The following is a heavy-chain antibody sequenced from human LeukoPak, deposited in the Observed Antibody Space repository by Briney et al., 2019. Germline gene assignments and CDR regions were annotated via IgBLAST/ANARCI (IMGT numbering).Heavy chain of an antibody. V-gene: IGHV3-30-3*01. CDR1: GFTFGNYS. J-gene: IGHJ4*02. CDR3: ARDQGYDFWSGYQASSNYFDY. Sequence: GESLRLSCAASGFTFGNYSMHWVRQAPGKGLEWLAVISYDGSNTYCANSVKGRFTISRDNSKNTLYLQMNSLRAEDTAVYYCARDQGYDFWSGYQASSNYFDYWGQGTLVTVSS. D-gene: IGHD3-3*01. CDR2: ISYDGSNT.